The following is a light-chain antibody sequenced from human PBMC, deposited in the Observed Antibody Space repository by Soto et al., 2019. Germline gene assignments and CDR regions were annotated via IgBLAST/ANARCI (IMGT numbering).Light chain of an antibody. V-gene: IGLV1-40*01. CDR2: GDR. CDR3: QSYDSSLSGMV. J-gene: IGLJ3*02. CDR1: SSNIGAGYE. Sequence: QSVLTQPPSVSGAPGQGVTISCTGSSSNIGAGYEVHWYQQLPGTAPKLLIYGDRYRPSGVPDRFSGSKSGTSVSLAITGLQAEDEADYHCQSYDSSLSGMVFGGGTKVTVL.